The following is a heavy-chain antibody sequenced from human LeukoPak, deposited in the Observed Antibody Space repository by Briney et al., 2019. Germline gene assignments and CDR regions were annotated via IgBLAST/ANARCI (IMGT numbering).Heavy chain of an antibody. Sequence: GGSLRLSCAASGFTFSSYAMSWVRQAPGKGLEWVSAISGSGGSTYYADSVKGRFTISRDNSRSTLFLQMNSLRPEDTAVYYCVREYDSSWPSWGLGTLVTVSS. D-gene: IGHD3-22*01. CDR1: GFTFSSYA. CDR2: ISGSGGST. J-gene: IGHJ5*02. V-gene: IGHV3-23*01. CDR3: VREYDSSWPS.